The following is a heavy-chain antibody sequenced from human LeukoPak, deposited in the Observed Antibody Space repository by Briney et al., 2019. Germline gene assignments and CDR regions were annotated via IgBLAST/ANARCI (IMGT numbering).Heavy chain of an antibody. CDR1: GGPISSGDYY. V-gene: IGHV4-30-4*01. J-gene: IGHJ4*02. D-gene: IGHD3-3*01. CDR3: ARVGTIFGVGTDY. CDR2: IYYSGST. Sequence: SETLSLTCTVSGGPISSGDYYWSWIRQPPGKGLEWIGYIYYSGSTYYNPSLKSRVTISVDTSKNQFSLKLSSVTAADTAVYYCARVGTIFGVGTDYWGQGTLVTVSS.